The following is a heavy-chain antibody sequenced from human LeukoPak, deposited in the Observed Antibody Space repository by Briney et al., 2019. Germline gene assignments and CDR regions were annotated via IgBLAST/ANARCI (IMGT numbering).Heavy chain of an antibody. CDR1: GYTFTSYG. CDR2: ISAYNGNT. D-gene: IGHD5-18*01. V-gene: IGHV1-18*01. J-gene: IGHJ6*02. Sequence: GASVKVSCKASGYTFTSYGISWMRQAPGQGLEWMGWISAYNGNTNYAQKLQGRVTMTTDTSTSTAYMELRSLRSDDTAVYYCARDTANNYYYYYGMDVWGQGTTVTVSS. CDR3: ARDTANNYYYYYGMDV.